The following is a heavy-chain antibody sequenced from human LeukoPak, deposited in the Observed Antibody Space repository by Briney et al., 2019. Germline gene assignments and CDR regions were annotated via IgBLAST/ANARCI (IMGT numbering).Heavy chain of an antibody. CDR2: IYYSGST. CDR3: ARGLAFGGYHPPRWFDP. V-gene: IGHV4-39*01. Sequence: SETLSLTCTVSGGSISSSSYYWGWIRQPPGKGLEWIGSIYYSGSTYYNPSLKSRVTISVDTSKNQFSLKLSSVTAADTAVYYCARGLAFGGYHPPRWFDPWGQGTLVTVSS. D-gene: IGHD3-22*01. J-gene: IGHJ5*02. CDR1: GGSISSSSYY.